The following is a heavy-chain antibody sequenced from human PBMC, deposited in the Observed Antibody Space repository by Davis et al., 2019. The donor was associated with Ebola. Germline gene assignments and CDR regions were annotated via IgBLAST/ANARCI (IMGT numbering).Heavy chain of an antibody. D-gene: IGHD4-17*01. CDR2: IYYSGST. CDR3: ARHTTGYGESWFDP. V-gene: IGHV4-39*07. J-gene: IGHJ5*02. Sequence: MPSETLSLTCTVSGGSISSSSYYWGWIRQHPGKGLEWIGSIYYSGSTYYKPSLKSRVTISVDTSKNQFSLKLSSVTASDTAVYYCARHTTGYGESWFDPWGQGTLVTVSS. CDR1: GGSISSSSYY.